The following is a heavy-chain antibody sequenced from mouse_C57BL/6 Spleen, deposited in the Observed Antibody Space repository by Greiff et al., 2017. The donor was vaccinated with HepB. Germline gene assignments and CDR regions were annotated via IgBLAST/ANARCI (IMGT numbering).Heavy chain of an antibody. Sequence: VQLQQPGAELVRPGSSVKLSCKASGYTFTSYWMHWVKQRPIQGLEWIGNIDPSDSETHYNQKFKDKATLTVDKSSSTAYMQLSSLTSEDSAVYYCARGEGEYYFDYWGQGTTLTVSS. V-gene: IGHV1-52*01. CDR1: GYTFTSYW. CDR2: IDPSDSET. J-gene: IGHJ2*01. CDR3: ARGEGEYYFDY.